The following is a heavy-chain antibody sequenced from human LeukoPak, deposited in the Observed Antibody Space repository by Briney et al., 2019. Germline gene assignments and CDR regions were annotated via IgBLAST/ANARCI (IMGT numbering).Heavy chain of an antibody. CDR2: ISTGGDRT. CDR1: GFAFSSID. J-gene: IGHJ4*02. D-gene: IGHD6-19*01. CDR3: AKDARRSSGWWFFDH. Sequence: GGSLRLSCAASGFAFSSIDMGWVRQAPRKGLEWVSAISTGGDRTYYADSVRGRFTLSRDKSKNTLYLQMNSLRAEDAAVYYCAKDARRSSGWWFFDHWGQGTLVTVSS. V-gene: IGHV3-23*01.